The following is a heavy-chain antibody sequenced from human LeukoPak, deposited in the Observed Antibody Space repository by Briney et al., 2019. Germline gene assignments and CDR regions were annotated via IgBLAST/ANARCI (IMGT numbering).Heavy chain of an antibody. V-gene: IGHV1-18*01. CDR3: ARDVGQTAITYYYYYYGMDV. J-gene: IGHJ6*02. CDR1: GYNFTSYG. Sequence: ASVKVSCKASGYNFTSYGISWVRQAPGQGLEWMGWISAYNGNTNYAQKFQGRVTMTTDTSTSTAYMELRSLRSDDTAVYYCARDVGQTAITYYYYYYGMDVWGQGTTVTVSS. CDR2: ISAYNGNT.